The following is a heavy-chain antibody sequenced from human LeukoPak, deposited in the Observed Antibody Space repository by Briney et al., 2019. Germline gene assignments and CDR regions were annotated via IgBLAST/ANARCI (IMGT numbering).Heavy chain of an antibody. CDR2: INPSGGST. J-gene: IGHJ4*02. D-gene: IGHD1-1*01. V-gene: IGHV1-46*03. CDR3: ARYQDPQNWRLFDY. Sequence: ASVKVSCKASGYTFTSYYMHWLRQAPRQWLEWMGIINPSGGSTSYAQKFQGRVTMTRDTSTSTVYMELSSLRSEDTAVYYGARYQDPQNWRLFDYWGEGTLVTVSS. CDR1: GYTFTSYY.